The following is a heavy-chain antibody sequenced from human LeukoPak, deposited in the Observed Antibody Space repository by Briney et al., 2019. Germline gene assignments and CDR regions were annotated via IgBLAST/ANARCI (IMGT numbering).Heavy chain of an antibody. CDR1: GFTFSECA. V-gene: IGHV3-73*01. CDR2: INSRANNHAA. J-gene: IGHJ4*02. D-gene: IGHD1-26*01. Sequence: GGSLRLSCGGSGFTFSECAIHWVRQASGKGLEWVASINSRANNHAATYAASVRGRFTISRDDSESTAYLQLNSLKTEDTAVYFCTRDGGSYSHLDYWGPGTLVTVSS. CDR3: TRDGGSYSHLDY.